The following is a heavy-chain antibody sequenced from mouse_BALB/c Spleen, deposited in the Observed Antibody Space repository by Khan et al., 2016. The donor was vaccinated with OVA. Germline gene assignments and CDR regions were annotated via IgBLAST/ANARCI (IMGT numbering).Heavy chain of an antibody. J-gene: IGHJ2*01. D-gene: IGHD1-3*01. Sequence: VQLQESGPGLVAPSPSLSITCTVSGFSLTSYGVHWVRQPPGKGLEWLGVIWAGGSTNYNSALMSRLSISKDNSKSQGFLKGNGVQSDDTGMYYCARTEDIWGQGTTLTVSS. CDR1: GFSLTSYG. CDR2: IWAGGST. CDR3: ARTEDI. V-gene: IGHV2-9*02.